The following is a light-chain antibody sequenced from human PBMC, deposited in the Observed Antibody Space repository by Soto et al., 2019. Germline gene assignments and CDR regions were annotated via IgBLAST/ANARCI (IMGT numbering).Light chain of an antibody. CDR3: QQYGSSPPDC. CDR2: GAS. CDR1: QSVSSSY. Sequence: EIVLTQSPGTMSLSPGERATLSCRASQSVSSSYLAWYQHKPGQAPRLLIYGASSRATGIPHRFRGRGSGTDFTLSISRLEPEDFAVYYWQQYGSSPPDCFGQGNKLEIK. V-gene: IGKV3-20*01. J-gene: IGKJ2*03.